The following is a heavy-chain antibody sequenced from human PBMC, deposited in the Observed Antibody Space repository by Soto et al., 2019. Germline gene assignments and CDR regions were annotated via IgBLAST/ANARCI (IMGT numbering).Heavy chain of an antibody. CDR3: ARDYRDPRALYYYCGMDV. Sequence: QVQLQESGPGLVKPSQTLSLTCTVSGGSISSGGYYWSWIRQHPGKGLEWIGYIYYSGSTYYNPSLKSRVTISVDSSKNQFSLKLSSVTAADTAVYYCARDYRDPRALYYYCGMDVWGQGTTVTVSS. V-gene: IGHV4-31*03. J-gene: IGHJ6*02. CDR1: GGSISSGGYY. CDR2: IYYSGST. D-gene: IGHD4-17*01.